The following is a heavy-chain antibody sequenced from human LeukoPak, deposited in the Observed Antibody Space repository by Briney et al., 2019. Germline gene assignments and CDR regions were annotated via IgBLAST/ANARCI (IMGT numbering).Heavy chain of an antibody. Sequence: GGSLRLSCAASGFTFSTYWMHWVRQVPGKGLVWVSHIKSDGSGTEYADSVKGRFTISRDNAKNALYMQMNSLRAEDTAVYYCTSGAYYNDYWGQGTLVTVSS. CDR3: TSGAYYNDY. J-gene: IGHJ4*02. D-gene: IGHD3-22*01. V-gene: IGHV3-74*03. CDR2: IKSDGSGT. CDR1: GFTFSTYW.